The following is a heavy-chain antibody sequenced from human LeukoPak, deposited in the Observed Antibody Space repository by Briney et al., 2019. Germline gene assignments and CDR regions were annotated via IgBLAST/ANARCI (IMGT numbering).Heavy chain of an antibody. D-gene: IGHD1-7*01. CDR1: GDSVSINSGA. CDR2: TYYRSKWYY. V-gene: IGHV6-1*01. CDR3: ASGTTASHIDY. J-gene: IGHJ4*02. Sequence: SQTLSLTFAISGDSVSINSGAWNWIRQSPSRGLEWLASTYYRSKWYYDYAVSVESRITIDPDTSKNQFSLHLNSVTPGDTAVYYCASGTTASHIDYWGPGTLVTGSS.